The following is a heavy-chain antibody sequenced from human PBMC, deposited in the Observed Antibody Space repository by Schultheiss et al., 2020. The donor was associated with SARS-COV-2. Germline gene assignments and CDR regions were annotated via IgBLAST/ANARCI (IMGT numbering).Heavy chain of an antibody. D-gene: IGHD3-22*01. CDR2: INHSGST. CDR1: GGSFSGYY. Sequence: SETLSLTCAVYGGSFSGYYWSWIRQPPGKGLEWIGEINHSGSTNYNPSLKSRVTISVDTSKNQFSLKLSSVTAADTAVYYCAKEQGLVTMIVVVTYAFDIWGQGTRVTVAS. CDR3: AKEQGLVTMIVVVTYAFDI. V-gene: IGHV4-34*01. J-gene: IGHJ3*02.